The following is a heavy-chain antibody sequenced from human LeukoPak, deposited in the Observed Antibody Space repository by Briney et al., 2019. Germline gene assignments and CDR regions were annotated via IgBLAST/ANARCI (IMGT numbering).Heavy chain of an antibody. V-gene: IGHV4-39*01. CDR1: GFTFSSYSMN. D-gene: IGHD6-6*01. J-gene: IGHJ4*02. CDR2: IYYSGST. CDR3: ARSKRVSSSGVHFDY. Sequence: GSLRLSCAASGFTFSSYSMNWIRQPPGKGLEWIGSIYYSGSTYYNPSLKSRVTISVDTSKNQFSLKLSSVTAADTAVYYCARSKRVSSSGVHFDYWGQGTLVTVSS.